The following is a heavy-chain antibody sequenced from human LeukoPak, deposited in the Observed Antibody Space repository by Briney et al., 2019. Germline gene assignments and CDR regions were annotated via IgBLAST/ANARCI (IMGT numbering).Heavy chain of an antibody. CDR1: GFTFGSYS. Sequence: GRSLRLSCAASGFTFGSYSMNWVRQAPGKGLEWVSSISSSSSYIYYADSVKGRFTISRDNAKNSLYLQMNSLRAEDTAVYYCASAFNTVTTWGQGTLVTVSS. CDR3: ASAFNTVTT. V-gene: IGHV3-21*01. D-gene: IGHD4-17*01. J-gene: IGHJ4*02. CDR2: ISSSSSYI.